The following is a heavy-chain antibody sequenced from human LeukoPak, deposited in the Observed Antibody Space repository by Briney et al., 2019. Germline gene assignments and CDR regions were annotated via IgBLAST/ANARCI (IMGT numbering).Heavy chain of an antibody. D-gene: IGHD6-19*01. Sequence: SETLSLTCTVSGGSLSSSSYYWGWIRQPPGKGLEWIGSIYYSGSTYYNPSLNSRVTISVDTSKNQFSLKLSSVTAADTAVYYCARMRRGYSSGWYIEYMDVWGKGTTVTVSS. CDR2: IYYSGST. J-gene: IGHJ6*03. CDR1: GGSLSSSSYY. CDR3: ARMRRGYSSGWYIEYMDV. V-gene: IGHV4-39*01.